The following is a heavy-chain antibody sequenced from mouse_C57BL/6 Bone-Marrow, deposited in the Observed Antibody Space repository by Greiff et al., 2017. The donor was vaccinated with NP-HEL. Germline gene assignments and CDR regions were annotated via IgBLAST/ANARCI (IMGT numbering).Heavy chain of an antibody. CDR3: ARYGGFYYDSMDY. Sequence: VQLQQSGAELVRPGASVKLSCKASGYTFTDYYINWVKQRPGQGLEWIARIYPGSGNTYYNEKFKGKATLTAEKSSSTAYMQLSSLTSEDSAVYFCARYGGFYYDSMDYWGQGTSVTVSS. V-gene: IGHV1-76*01. CDR2: IYPGSGNT. CDR1: GYTFTDYY. D-gene: IGHD2-4*01. J-gene: IGHJ4*01.